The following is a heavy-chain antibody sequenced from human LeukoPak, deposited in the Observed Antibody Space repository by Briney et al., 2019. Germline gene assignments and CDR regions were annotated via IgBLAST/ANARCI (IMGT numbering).Heavy chain of an antibody. CDR2: VYHTGST. J-gene: IGHJ4*02. V-gene: IGHV4-38-2*02. CDR1: GDSLRSGFY. Sequence: SETLSLTCIVSGDSLRSGFYWGWIRQPPGRGLEWIGSVYHTGSTYYNPSLKTRISMFVDTLTNQFSLRLRSVTAADTAMYYCARDAYCYGSGSYFFDYWGQGTLVTVSS. D-gene: IGHD3-10*01. CDR3: ARDAYCYGSGSYFFDY.